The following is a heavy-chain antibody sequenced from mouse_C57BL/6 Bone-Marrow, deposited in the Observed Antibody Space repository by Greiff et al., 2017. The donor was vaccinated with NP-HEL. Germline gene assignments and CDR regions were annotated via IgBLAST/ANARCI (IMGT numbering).Heavy chain of an antibody. CDR2: INPNNGGT. J-gene: IGHJ1*03. Sequence: EVQLHQSGPELVKPGASVKIPCKASGYTFTDYNMDWVKQSHGKSLEWIGDINPNNGGTIYNQKFKGKATLTVDKSSSTAYMELRSLTSEDTAVYYCAREGDGYYPYWYFDVWGTGTTVTVSS. CDR3: AREGDGYYPYWYFDV. V-gene: IGHV1-18*01. CDR1: GYTFTDYN. D-gene: IGHD2-3*01.